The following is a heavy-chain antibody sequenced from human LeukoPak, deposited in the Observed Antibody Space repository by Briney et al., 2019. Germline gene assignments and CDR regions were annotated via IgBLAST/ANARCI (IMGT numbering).Heavy chain of an antibody. Sequence: PGGSLRLSCAASGFTFSSYSMNWVRQAPGKGLEWVSSISSSSSYIYYADSVKGRFTISRDNSKKSLYLQMNSLRAEDTAVYYFARDGVHQLLNGNWFHPWGQGTLVTVSS. D-gene: IGHD2-2*01. V-gene: IGHV3-21*01. CDR1: GFTFSSYS. CDR2: ISSSSSYI. CDR3: ARDGVHQLLNGNWFHP. J-gene: IGHJ5*02.